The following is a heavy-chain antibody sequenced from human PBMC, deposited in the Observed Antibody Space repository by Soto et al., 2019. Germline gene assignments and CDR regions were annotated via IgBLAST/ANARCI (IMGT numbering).Heavy chain of an antibody. J-gene: IGHJ4*02. CDR2: ISGSGGST. V-gene: IGHV3-23*01. D-gene: IGHD3-3*01. CDR3: AKGGGLRFLEWLLSTLDY. Sequence: GGSLRLSCAASGFTFSSYAMSWVRQAPGKGLEWVSAISGSGGSTYYADSVKGRFTISRDNSKSTLYLQMNSLRAEDTAVYYCAKGGGLRFLEWLLSTLDYWGQGTLVTVSS. CDR1: GFTFSSYA.